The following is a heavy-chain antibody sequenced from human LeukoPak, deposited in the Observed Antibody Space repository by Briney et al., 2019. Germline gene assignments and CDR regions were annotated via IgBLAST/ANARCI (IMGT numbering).Heavy chain of an antibody. J-gene: IGHJ1*01. CDR2: IYCADDK. D-gene: IGHD5-18*01. V-gene: IGHV2-5*02. Sequence: SGPTLMKPSETLTLTFTFYGFPLSPSALGEGRIRQPPVKSLEWIALIYCADDKRYSPSLDSNLTITQDPFKNQVLLIMTNMDPVDTATYFCAHSTLDTTMVTPAQYFQHWGQGTPVTVS. CDR3: AHSTLDTTMVTPAQYFQH. CDR1: GFPLSPSALG.